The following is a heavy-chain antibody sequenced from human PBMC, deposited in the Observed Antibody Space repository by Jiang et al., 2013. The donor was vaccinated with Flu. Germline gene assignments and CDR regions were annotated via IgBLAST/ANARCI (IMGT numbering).Heavy chain of an antibody. D-gene: IGHD3-22*01. CDR1: GGSITSHY. CDR3: ARVRHSLVRRIFDV. V-gene: IGHV4-59*11. J-gene: IGHJ3*01. Sequence: GPGLVKPSETLSLTCAVSGGSITSHYWSWIRQPPGKGLEWIGYMFHSGSTNYNPSLKNRVTMSVDTSKYQFSLGFSSVTAADTAVYYCARVRHSLVRRIFDVWSQGTMVTVSS. CDR2: MFHSGST.